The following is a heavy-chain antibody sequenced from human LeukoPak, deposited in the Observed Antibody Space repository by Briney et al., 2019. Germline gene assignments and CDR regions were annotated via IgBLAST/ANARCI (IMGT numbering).Heavy chain of an antibody. Sequence: GGSLRLSCAASGFTFTNSWMAWVRQAPGKGLEWVANIKQDGSTKHYEASLKGRFTISRDNPKNSLYLQMNSLRADDTAVYYCAGDTDGSLDYWGQGILVPVAS. J-gene: IGHJ4*02. D-gene: IGHD1-26*01. CDR3: AGDTDGSLDY. CDR1: GFTFTNSW. CDR2: IKQDGSTK. V-gene: IGHV3-7*01.